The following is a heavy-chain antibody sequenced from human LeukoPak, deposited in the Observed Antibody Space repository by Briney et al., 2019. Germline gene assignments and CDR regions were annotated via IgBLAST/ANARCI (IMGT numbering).Heavy chain of an antibody. CDR2: ISGSGGST. J-gene: IGHJ4*02. Sequence: GSLRLSCAASGFTFSSYAMSWVRQAPGKGLEWVSAISGSGGSTYYADSVKGRFTISRDNSKNTLYLQMNSLRAEDTAVYYCARVPTAISRTYNWNDDVDYWGQGTLVTVSS. V-gene: IGHV3-23*01. CDR3: ARVPTAISRTYNWNDDVDY. CDR1: GFTFSSYA. D-gene: IGHD1-20*01.